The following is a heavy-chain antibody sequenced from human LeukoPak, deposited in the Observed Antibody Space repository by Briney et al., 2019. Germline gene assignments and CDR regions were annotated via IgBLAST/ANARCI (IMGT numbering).Heavy chain of an antibody. CDR3: ARAATSGYSIQSDAFDI. CDR1: GGTFSSYA. D-gene: IGHD6-13*01. J-gene: IGHJ3*02. V-gene: IGHV1-69*13. CDR2: IIPIFGTA. Sequence: GASVKVSCKASGGTFSSYAISWVRQAPGQGLEWMGGIIPIFGTANYAQKFQGRVTITADESTGTAYMELSSLRSEDTAVYYCARAATSGYSIQSDAFDIWGQGTMVTVSS.